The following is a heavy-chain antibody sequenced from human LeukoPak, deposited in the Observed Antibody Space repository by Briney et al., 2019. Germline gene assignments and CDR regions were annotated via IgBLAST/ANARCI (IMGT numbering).Heavy chain of an antibody. J-gene: IGHJ4*02. CDR3: ASINTHKYSYGYIFDY. CDR1: GGSFSGYY. CDR2: INHSGSA. Sequence: SETLSLTCAVSGGSFSGYYWTWIRQPPGKGLEWIGEINHSGSANYNPSLMSRVTISLDTSKNQFSLKLSSVTAADTAVYYCASINTHKYSYGYIFDYWGQGTLVTVSS. D-gene: IGHD5-18*01. V-gene: IGHV4-34*01.